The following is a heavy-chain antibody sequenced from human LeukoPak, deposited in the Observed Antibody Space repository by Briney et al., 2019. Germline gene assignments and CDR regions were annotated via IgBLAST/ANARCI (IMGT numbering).Heavy chain of an antibody. V-gene: IGHV3-15*01. CDR3: TTDQSYDFWSGYYSHAFDI. Sequence: GGSLRLSCAASGFTFSNAWMSWVRQAPGKGLEWVGRIKSKTDGGTTDYAAPVKGRFTISRDDSKNTLYLQMNSLKTEDTAVYYCTTDQSYDFWSGYYSHAFDIWGQGTMVTVSS. CDR1: GFTFSNAW. J-gene: IGHJ3*02. CDR2: IKSKTDGGTT. D-gene: IGHD3-3*01.